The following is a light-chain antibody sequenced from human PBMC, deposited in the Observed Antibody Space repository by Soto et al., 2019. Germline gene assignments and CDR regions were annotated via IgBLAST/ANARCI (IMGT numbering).Light chain of an antibody. CDR2: AAS. CDR3: QQSYSTPIT. J-gene: IGKJ5*01. V-gene: IGKV1-39*01. Sequence: DIQMTQSPSSLAASVGDRVTITCRASQSISSYLNGYQQKPGKAPELLSYAASSLQSGVPSRFSGSGSGTDFTLTISSLQPEDFATYYCQQSYSTPITFGQGTRLEIK. CDR1: QSISSY.